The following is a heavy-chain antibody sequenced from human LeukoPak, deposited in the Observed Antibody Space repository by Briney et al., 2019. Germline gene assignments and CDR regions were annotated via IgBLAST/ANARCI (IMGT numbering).Heavy chain of an antibody. J-gene: IGHJ4*02. V-gene: IGHV4-39*01. CDR3: ATSYGSGSYYNILPDY. D-gene: IGHD3-10*01. CDR2: MYYSGRT. Sequence: PSETLSLTCTVSGGFISSSSYYWGWIRQPPGKGLEWIGSMYYSGRTYYNPSRKSRVTISVDTSKNPFSLKLSAVTAADTAVYYCATSYGSGSYYNILPDYWGQGTLVTVSS. CDR1: GGFISSSSYY.